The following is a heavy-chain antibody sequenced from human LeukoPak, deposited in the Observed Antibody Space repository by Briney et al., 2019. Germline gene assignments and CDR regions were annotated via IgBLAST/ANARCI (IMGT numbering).Heavy chain of an antibody. J-gene: IGHJ4*02. CDR1: GFTFSSYE. V-gene: IGHV3-48*03. D-gene: IGHD3-22*01. Sequence: PGGSLRLSCAASGFTFSSYEMNWVRQAPGKGLEWVSYISSSGSTIYYADSVKGRFTISRDNAKNSLYLQMNSLRAEDTAVYYCARAFNYDSSGKFDYWGQGTLVTVSS. CDR3: ARAFNYDSSGKFDY. CDR2: ISSSGSTI.